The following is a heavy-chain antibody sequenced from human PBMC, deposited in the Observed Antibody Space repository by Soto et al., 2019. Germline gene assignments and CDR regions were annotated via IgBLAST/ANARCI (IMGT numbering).Heavy chain of an antibody. CDR2: IRSRDYGETR. CDR1: GFTFGDYA. Sequence: GSLRLSCATSGFTFGDYAMTWVRQAPGKGLEWVGFIRSRDYGETREYAASVKGRFTISRDDSKSIAYLQMNSLKIEDTAVYYCIRGRLELGFWGQGTMVTVSS. V-gene: IGHV3-49*04. D-gene: IGHD1-7*01. J-gene: IGHJ3*01. CDR3: IRGRLELGF.